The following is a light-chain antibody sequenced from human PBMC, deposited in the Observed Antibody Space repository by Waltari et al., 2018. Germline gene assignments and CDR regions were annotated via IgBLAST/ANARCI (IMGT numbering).Light chain of an antibody. CDR3: ETGGHGTWV. J-gene: IGLJ3*02. CDR1: SGHSTNV. CDR2: VNRDGSH. V-gene: IGLV4-69*01. Sequence: QLVLTQSPSASASLGASVTLTCTLSSGHSTNVIAWHQQQPERGPRYLLKVNRDGSHSKGDGIPVRCSGSSSGAERYLTISSLQSEDEADYYCETGGHGTWVFGGGTKLTVL.